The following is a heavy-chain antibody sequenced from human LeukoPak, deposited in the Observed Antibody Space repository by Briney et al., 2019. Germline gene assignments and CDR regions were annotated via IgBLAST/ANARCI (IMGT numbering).Heavy chain of an antibody. CDR2: INHSGST. CDR3: ERMTTVTTPDD. J-gene: IGHJ4*02. V-gene: IGHV4-34*01. CDR1: GGSFSGYY. D-gene: IGHD4-17*01. Sequence: SETLSLTCAVYGGSFSGYYWSWIRQPPGKGLEWIGEINHSGSTNYNPPLKSRVTISVDPPKNQSSLKLSPVTAADTAVYYCERMTTVTTPDDWGQGTLVTVSS.